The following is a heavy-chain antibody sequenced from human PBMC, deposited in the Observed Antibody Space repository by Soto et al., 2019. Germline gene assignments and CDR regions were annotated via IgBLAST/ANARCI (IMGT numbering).Heavy chain of an antibody. Sequence: QVQLVQSGAGVKKPGSSVKVSCKASGGTFSSYTISWVRQAPGQGLEWMGRIIPILGIANYAQKFQGRVTITADKSTSTAYMELSSLRSEDTAVYYCARSYQLAPPYAFDIWGQGTMVTVSS. CDR1: GGTFSSYT. D-gene: IGHD2-2*01. V-gene: IGHV1-69*02. CDR2: IIPILGIA. J-gene: IGHJ3*02. CDR3: ARSYQLAPPYAFDI.